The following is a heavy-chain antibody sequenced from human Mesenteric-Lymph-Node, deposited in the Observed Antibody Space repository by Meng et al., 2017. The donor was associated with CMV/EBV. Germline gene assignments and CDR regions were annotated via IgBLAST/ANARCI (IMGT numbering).Heavy chain of an antibody. V-gene: IGHV3-74*01. CDR1: GFTFGSYW. Sequence: GGSLRLSCAASGFTFGSYWMHWVRQPPGKGLLWVSHINSDGTSTSYADSVKGRFTISRDNAKNTLYLQMNSLRAEDTAVYYCARDRGYCSGGSCYLNWFDPWGQGTLVTVSS. D-gene: IGHD2-15*01. J-gene: IGHJ5*02. CDR2: INSDGTST. CDR3: ARDRGYCSGGSCYLNWFDP.